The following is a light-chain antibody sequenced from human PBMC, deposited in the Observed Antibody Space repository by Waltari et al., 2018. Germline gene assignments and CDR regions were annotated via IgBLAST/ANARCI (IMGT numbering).Light chain of an antibody. V-gene: IGKV1-12*01. Sequence: DIQMTQSPSSVSAPVGDRVTITCRASQDISKWLAWYQQKPGKAPILLVYAASTLQSGVPSRFSGTGSGTDFTLTITSLQPEDFATYYCQQANSFPRSFGGGTKVEIK. CDR1: QDISKW. CDR3: QQANSFPRS. J-gene: IGKJ4*01. CDR2: AAS.